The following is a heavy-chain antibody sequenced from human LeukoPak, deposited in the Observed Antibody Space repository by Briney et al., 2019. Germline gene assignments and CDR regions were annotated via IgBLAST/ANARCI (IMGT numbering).Heavy chain of an antibody. Sequence: SETLSLTCTVSGGSISSSDYYWGWIRQPPGKGLEWIGTIYYSATSYYSGTSYFNPSLKSRVTISVDTPKNQFSLKLSSVTAADTALYCARQEGNTWEYNWFDPWGQGTLVTVSS. CDR2: IYYSATSYYSGTS. D-gene: IGHD1-26*01. CDR1: GGSISSSDYY. CDR3: ARQEGNTWEYNWFDP. V-gene: IGHV4-39*01. J-gene: IGHJ5*02.